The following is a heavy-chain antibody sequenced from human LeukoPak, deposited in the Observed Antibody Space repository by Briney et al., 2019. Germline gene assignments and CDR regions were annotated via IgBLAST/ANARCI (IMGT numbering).Heavy chain of an antibody. Sequence: WVANIKQDGSEKNYVDSVKGQFTISRDNAKNSLFLQINSLRAEDTAVYYCARAGGSSWADYWGQGTLVTVSS. CDR2: IKQDGSEK. V-gene: IGHV3-7*01. D-gene: IGHD6-13*01. CDR3: ARAGGSSWADY. J-gene: IGHJ4*02.